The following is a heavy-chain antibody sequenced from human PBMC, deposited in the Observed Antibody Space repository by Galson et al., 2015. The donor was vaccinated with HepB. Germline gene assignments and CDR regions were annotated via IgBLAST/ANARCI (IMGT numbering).Heavy chain of an antibody. CDR3: ATSGTYRVYGMDV. V-gene: IGHV1-24*01. J-gene: IGHJ6*02. CDR1: GYTLTELS. D-gene: IGHD1-26*01. Sequence: SVKVSCKVSGYTLTELSMHWVRQAPGKGLEWMGGFDPEDGETIYAQKFQGRVTMTEDTSTDAAYMELSSLRSEDTAVYYCATSGTYRVYGMDVWGQGTTVTVSS. CDR2: FDPEDGET.